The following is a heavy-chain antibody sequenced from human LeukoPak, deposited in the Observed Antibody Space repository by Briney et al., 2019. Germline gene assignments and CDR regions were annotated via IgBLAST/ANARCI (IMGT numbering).Heavy chain of an antibody. J-gene: IGHJ4*02. CDR3: ARGKIAVAGTAYYFDY. CDR2: MNPNSGNT. V-gene: IGHV1-8*02. CDR1: GYTFTGYY. D-gene: IGHD6-19*01. Sequence: GASVKVSCKASGYTFTGYYMHWVRQATGQGLEWMGWMNPNSGNTGYAQKFQGRVTMTRNTSISTAYMELSSLRSEDTAVYYCARGKIAVAGTAYYFDYWGQGTLVTVSS.